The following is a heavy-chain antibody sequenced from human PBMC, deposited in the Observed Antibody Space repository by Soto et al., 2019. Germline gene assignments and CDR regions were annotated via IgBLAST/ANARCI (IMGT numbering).Heavy chain of an antibody. D-gene: IGHD3-16*01. V-gene: IGHV3-30-3*01. Sequence: QVQLVESGGGVVQPGRSLRLSCAASGFTFSSYAMHWVRQAPGKGLEWVAVISYDGSNKYYADSVKGRFTISRDNSKNMLYLPMNSLRAEDTAVYYCARAYEGYYFDYWGQGTLVTVSS. CDR1: GFTFSSYA. CDR2: ISYDGSNK. CDR3: ARAYEGYYFDY. J-gene: IGHJ4*02.